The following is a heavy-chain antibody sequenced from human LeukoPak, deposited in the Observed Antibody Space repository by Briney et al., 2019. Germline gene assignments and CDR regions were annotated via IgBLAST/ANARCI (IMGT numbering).Heavy chain of an antibody. V-gene: IGHV4-34*01. CDR1: GGSFSGYY. CDR3: ARRPRWVRFLAYYFDY. J-gene: IGHJ4*02. CDR2: INHSGST. D-gene: IGHD3-10*01. Sequence: SETLSLTCAVYGGSFSGYYWSWIRQPPGKGLEWIGEINHSGSTNYNPSLKSRVTISVDTSKNQFSLKLSSVTAADTAVYYCARRPRWVRFLAYYFDYWGQGTLVTVSS.